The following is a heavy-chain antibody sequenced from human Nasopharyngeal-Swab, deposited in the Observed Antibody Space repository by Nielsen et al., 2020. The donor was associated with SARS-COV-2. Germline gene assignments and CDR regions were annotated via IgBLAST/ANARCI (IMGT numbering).Heavy chain of an antibody. CDR1: GASISSSSYY. J-gene: IGHJ4*02. CDR2: IYYSGST. CDR3: ATHYYDSSGYFQGDY. V-gene: IGHV4-39*01. Sequence: SETLSLTCTVSGASISSSSYYWGWIRQPPGEGLEWIGSIYYSGSTYHNPSLKSRVTISVDTSKNQFPLKLSSVTAADTAVYYCATHYYDSSGYFQGDYWGQGTLVTVSS. D-gene: IGHD3-22*01.